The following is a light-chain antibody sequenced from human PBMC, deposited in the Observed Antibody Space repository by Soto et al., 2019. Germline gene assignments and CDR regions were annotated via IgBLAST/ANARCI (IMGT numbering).Light chain of an antibody. CDR1: SSDVGDHNY. J-gene: IGLJ2*01. CDR3: SSSTTSSTVI. Sequence: QSALTQPASVSGSPGQSITISCTGTSSDVGDHNYVSWYQQQPGKAPKLMIYAVSNRPSGVSNRFSGSKSGNTASLTISGLQAEDEADYYCSSSTTSSTVIFGGGTKLTVL. V-gene: IGLV2-14*03. CDR2: AVS.